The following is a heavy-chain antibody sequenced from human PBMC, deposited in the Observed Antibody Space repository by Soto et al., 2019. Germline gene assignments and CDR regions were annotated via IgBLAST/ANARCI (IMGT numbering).Heavy chain of an antibody. V-gene: IGHV4-59*12. CDR1: GGSIRSYY. CDR3: ARGQIVMLN. D-gene: IGHD3-16*01. CDR2: ISHNAIT. J-gene: IGHJ4*02. Sequence: SETLSLTCTVSGGSIRSYYWTWIRQYPGKGLEWIGYISHNAITKYNPSLQSRVNISIDKSKNHFSLTLKSVTAADTAVYYCARGQIVMLNWGQGTLVTVSS.